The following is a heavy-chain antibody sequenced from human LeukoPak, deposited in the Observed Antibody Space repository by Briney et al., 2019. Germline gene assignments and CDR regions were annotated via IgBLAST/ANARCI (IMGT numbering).Heavy chain of an antibody. CDR2: INNPGTGT. D-gene: IGHD3-16*01. CDR3: ERGRGGFDY. V-gene: IGHV3-74*01. CDR1: GFTFSSYW. J-gene: IGHJ4*02. Sequence: PGGSLTLSCAASGFTFSSYWMHWLRHAPGKGLVWVAHINNPGTGTTYADAVKGRFTISRDNAKNTLYLQMHSLRADDMAMYYCERGRGGFDYWGQGTLITVSS.